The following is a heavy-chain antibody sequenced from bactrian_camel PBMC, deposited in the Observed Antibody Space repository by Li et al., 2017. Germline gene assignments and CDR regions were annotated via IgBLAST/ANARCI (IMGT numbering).Heavy chain of an antibody. CDR1: RHTYRNYC. Sequence: DVQLVESGGGSVQAGGSLRLSCAVSRHTYRNYCYGWFRQAPGKEREGLASIDNGGSTIIAESVKGRFTISQDNAKNTLYLDMNSLKPEDTGVYFCAAGWGIRPRIATLDSYEYQSWGPGTQVTVS. D-gene: IGHD4*01. V-gene: IGHV3S67*01. CDR3: AAGWGIRPRIATLDSYEYQS. J-gene: IGHJ4*01. CDR2: IDNGGST.